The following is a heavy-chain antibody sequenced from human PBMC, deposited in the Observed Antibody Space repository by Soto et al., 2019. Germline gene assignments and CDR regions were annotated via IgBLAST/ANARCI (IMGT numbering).Heavy chain of an antibody. CDR2: ISYDGSNK. CDR3: ARYSGKYQGPIDY. CDR1: GFTFSHYG. J-gene: IGHJ4*02. D-gene: IGHD1-26*01. Sequence: QVQLVESGGGVVQPGRSLRLYCAASGFTFSHYGIHWVRQAPGKGLEWLAGISYDGSNKHYADSVKGRFTVSRDNSKNTLYLQMNSLRAEDTAVYCCARYSGKYQGPIDYWGQGTLVTVSS. V-gene: IGHV3-30*03.